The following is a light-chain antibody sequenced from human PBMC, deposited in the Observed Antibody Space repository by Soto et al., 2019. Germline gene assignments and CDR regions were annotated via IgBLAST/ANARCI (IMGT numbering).Light chain of an antibody. Sequence: DLQMTQSPSSLSASVGDRVTITCRASQGIRDDLNWYQQKPGKAPQRLVYGASSLQSGVPSRFSGSGSGTEFTLTINDLQPEDFATYYCLQLNNYPFTFGPGTKVDIK. CDR1: QGIRDD. CDR2: GAS. J-gene: IGKJ3*01. V-gene: IGKV1-17*02. CDR3: LQLNNYPFT.